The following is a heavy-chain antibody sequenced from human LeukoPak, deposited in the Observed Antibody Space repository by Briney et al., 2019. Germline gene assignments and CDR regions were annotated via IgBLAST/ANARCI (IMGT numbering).Heavy chain of an antibody. CDR3: ARNGDGVDYSNSYYAFDI. D-gene: IGHD4-11*01. V-gene: IGHV1-69*05. CDR2: IIPIFGTA. CDR1: GGTFSSYA. Sequence: SVKVSCKASGGTFSSYAISWVRQAPGQGLEWMGGIIPIFGTANYAQKFQGRVTITTDESTSTAYMELSSLRSEDTAVYYCARNGDGVDYSNSYYAFDIWGQGTMVTVSS. J-gene: IGHJ3*02.